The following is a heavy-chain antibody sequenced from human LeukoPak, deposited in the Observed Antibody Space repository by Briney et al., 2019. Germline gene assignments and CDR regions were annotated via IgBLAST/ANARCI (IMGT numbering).Heavy chain of an antibody. CDR2: ISGSGGST. CDR1: GFTSSSYA. Sequence: GGSLRLSCAASGFTSSSYAMSWVRQAPGKGLEWVSAISGSGGSTYYADSVKGRFTISRDNSKNTLYLQMNSLRAEDTAIYFCARAPGEYNFGSFDYWGQGALVTVSS. V-gene: IGHV3-23*01. CDR3: ARAPGEYNFGSFDY. J-gene: IGHJ4*02. D-gene: IGHD5-18*01.